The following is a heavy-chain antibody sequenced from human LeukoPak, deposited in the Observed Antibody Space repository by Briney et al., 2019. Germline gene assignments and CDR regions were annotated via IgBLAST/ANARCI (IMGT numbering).Heavy chain of an antibody. D-gene: IGHD5-18*01. J-gene: IGHJ4*02. CDR3: ATYGPDVVDTGMVPCFDY. V-gene: IGHV4-39*01. CDR1: GGSISSSSYY. CDR2: IYYSGST. Sequence: SETLSLTCSVSGGSISSSSYYWGWIRQPPGKGLEWIGSIYYSGSTYYNPSLKSRVTISVDTSKNQFFLKLSSVTAADTAVYSCATYGPDVVDTGMVPCFDYWGQGTLVTVSS.